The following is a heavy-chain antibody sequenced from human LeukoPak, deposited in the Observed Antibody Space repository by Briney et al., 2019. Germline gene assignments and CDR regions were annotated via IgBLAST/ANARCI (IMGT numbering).Heavy chain of an antibody. CDR3: AKDLGDPGDA. Sequence: PGGSLRLSCAASGFSFRTYTVNWVRQAPGKGPEWVSSISYNGIYTYYADSVKGRFTISRDNAKNSLYPQMHSLTVEDTAMYYCAKDLGDPGDAWGQGTMVTVSS. J-gene: IGHJ3*01. D-gene: IGHD2-21*02. CDR2: ISYNGIYT. V-gene: IGHV3-21*01. CDR1: GFSFRTYT.